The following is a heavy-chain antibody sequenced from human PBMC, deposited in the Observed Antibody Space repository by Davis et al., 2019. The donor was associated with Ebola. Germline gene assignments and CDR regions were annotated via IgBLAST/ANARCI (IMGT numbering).Heavy chain of an antibody. CDR1: GYTFTSYG. CDR3: ARLPITMVRGVMDY. CDR2: ISAYNGNT. Sequence: ASVKVSCKASGYTFTSYGISWVRQAPGQGLEWMGWISAYNGNTNYAQKLQGRVTMTTDTSTSTAYMELRSLRSDDTAVYYCARLPITMVRGVMDYWGQGTLVTVSS. D-gene: IGHD3-10*01. J-gene: IGHJ4*02. V-gene: IGHV1-18*01.